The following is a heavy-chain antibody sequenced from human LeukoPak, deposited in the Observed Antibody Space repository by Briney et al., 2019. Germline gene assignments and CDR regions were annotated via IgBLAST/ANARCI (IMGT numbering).Heavy chain of an antibody. CDR2: INPNSGGT. CDR3: ARDYSSSEYYFDY. D-gene: IGHD6-6*01. Sequence: ASVKVSCKVSGYTFTGYYMHWVRQAPGQGLEWMGRINPNSGGTNYAQKFQGRVTMTRDTSISTAYMELSRLRSDDTAVYYCARDYSSSEYYFDYWGQGTLVTVSS. CDR1: GYTFTGYY. J-gene: IGHJ4*02. V-gene: IGHV1-2*06.